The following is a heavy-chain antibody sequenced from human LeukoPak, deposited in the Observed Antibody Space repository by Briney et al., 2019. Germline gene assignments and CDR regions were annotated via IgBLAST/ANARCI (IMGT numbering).Heavy chain of an antibody. Sequence: GGSLRLSCAVSGFTFSTYAMSWVRQAPGKGLEWVSAITSGGLTFYADSVKGRFTISRDNSINTLYLQMNSLRADDTAVYYCAKPFRDCSSATCYVSFDYWGQGTLVTVSS. J-gene: IGHJ4*02. V-gene: IGHV3-23*01. CDR1: GFTFSTYA. CDR2: ITSGGLT. D-gene: IGHD2-2*01. CDR3: AKPFRDCSSATCYVSFDY.